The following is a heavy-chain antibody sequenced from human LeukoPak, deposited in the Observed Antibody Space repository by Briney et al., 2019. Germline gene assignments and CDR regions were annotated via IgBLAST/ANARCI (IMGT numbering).Heavy chain of an antibody. Sequence: GGSLRLSCAASGFTFSNYAMSWVRQAPGKGLEWVAFIRYDGSNKYYADSVKGRFTISRDNSKNTLYLQMNSLRAEDTAVYYCGRDSHSGNYYFDYWGQGSLVTVSS. CDR3: GRDSHSGNYYFDY. CDR2: IRYDGSNK. J-gene: IGHJ4*02. D-gene: IGHD1-26*01. V-gene: IGHV3-30*02. CDR1: GFTFSNYA.